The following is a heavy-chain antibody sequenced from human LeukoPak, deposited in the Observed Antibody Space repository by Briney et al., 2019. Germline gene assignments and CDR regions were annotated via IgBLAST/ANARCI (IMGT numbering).Heavy chain of an antibody. D-gene: IGHD3-10*01. CDR2: IYHSGST. J-gene: IGHJ4*02. CDR3: ASLPWGVRGVIIQDFDY. CDR1: GGSISSSSYY. V-gene: IGHV4-39*07. Sequence: SETLSLTCTVSGGSISSSSYYWGWIRQPPGKGLEWIGSIYHSGSTYYNPSLKSRVTISVDTSKNQFSLKLSSVTAADTAVYYCASLPWGVRGVIIQDFDYWGQGILVTVSS.